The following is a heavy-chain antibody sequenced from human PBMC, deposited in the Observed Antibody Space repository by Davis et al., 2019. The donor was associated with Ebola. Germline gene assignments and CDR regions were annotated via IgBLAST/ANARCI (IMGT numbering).Heavy chain of an antibody. CDR3: AGSGYCSSTSCYGRGWFDP. D-gene: IGHD2-2*01. Sequence: ASVKVSCKASGYTFTSYGISWVRQAPGQGLEWMGWISAYNGNTNYAQKLQGRVTMTTDTSTSTAYMELRSLRSDDTAVYYCAGSGYCSSTSCYGRGWFDPWGQGTLVTVSS. V-gene: IGHV1-18*01. CDR2: ISAYNGNT. CDR1: GYTFTSYG. J-gene: IGHJ5*02.